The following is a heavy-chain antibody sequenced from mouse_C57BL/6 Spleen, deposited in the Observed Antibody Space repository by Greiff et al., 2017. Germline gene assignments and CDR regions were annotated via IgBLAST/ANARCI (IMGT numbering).Heavy chain of an antibody. V-gene: IGHV1-4*01. CDR2: INPSSGYT. CDR3: AVTGTYAMDY. CDR1: GYTFTSYT. J-gene: IGHJ4*01. D-gene: IGHD4-1*01. Sequence: QVQLQQSGAELARPGASVKMSCKASGYTFTSYTMHWVKQRPGQGLEWIGYINPSSGYTKYNQKFKDQATLTADKSSSTAYMQLSSLTSEDSAVYYCAVTGTYAMDYWGQGTSVTVSS.